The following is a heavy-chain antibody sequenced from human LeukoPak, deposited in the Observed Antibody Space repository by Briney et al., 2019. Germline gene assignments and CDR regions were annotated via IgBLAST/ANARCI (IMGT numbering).Heavy chain of an antibody. V-gene: IGHV4-34*01. CDR1: GGSFSGYY. Sequence: SETLSLTCAVYGGSFSGYYWSWIRQPPGKGLEWIGEINHSGSTNYNPSLKSRVTISVDTSKNQFSLKLSSVTAADTAVYYCARARVVIRRNWFDPWGQGTLVTDSS. J-gene: IGHJ5*02. D-gene: IGHD2-2*01. CDR2: INHSGST. CDR3: ARARVVIRRNWFDP.